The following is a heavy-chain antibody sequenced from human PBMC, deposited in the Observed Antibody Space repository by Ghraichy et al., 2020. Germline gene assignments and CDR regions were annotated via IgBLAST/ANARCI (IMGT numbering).Heavy chain of an antibody. CDR2: ISSSSSYI. CDR1: GFTFSSYS. Sequence: GGSLRLSCAASGFTFSSYSMNWVRQAPGKGLEWVSSISSSSSYIYYADSVKGRFTISRDNAKNSLYLQMNSLRAEDTAVYYCARSSSSWYYFDYWGQGTLVTVSS. V-gene: IGHV3-21*01. D-gene: IGHD6-13*01. J-gene: IGHJ4*02. CDR3: ARSSSSWYYFDY.